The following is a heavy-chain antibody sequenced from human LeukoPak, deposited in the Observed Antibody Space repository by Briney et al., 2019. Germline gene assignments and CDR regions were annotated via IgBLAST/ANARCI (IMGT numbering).Heavy chain of an antibody. Sequence: PGGSLRLSCAASGFTFGDYYMTWIRQAPGKGLEWVSYISNSGNTIKEADSVKGRLTISRDNAQNSLFLQMKSLIAEDTAVYYCARYRVITNDYFDPWGQETLVTVSS. V-gene: IGHV3-11*01. CDR3: ARYRVITNDYFDP. J-gene: IGHJ4*02. CDR2: ISNSGNTI. CDR1: GFTFGDYY. D-gene: IGHD3-16*01.